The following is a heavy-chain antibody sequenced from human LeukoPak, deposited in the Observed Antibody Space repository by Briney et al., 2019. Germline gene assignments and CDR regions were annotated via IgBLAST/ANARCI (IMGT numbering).Heavy chain of an antibody. D-gene: IGHD3-22*01. CDR3: ARPSYDSSGLFDY. CDR2: IYYSGST. V-gene: IGHV4-39*01. CDR1: GVSISSSSYY. J-gene: IGHJ4*02. Sequence: SETLSLTCTVSGVSISSSSYYWGWIRQPPGKGLEWIGSIYYSGSTYYNPSLKSRVTISVDTSKNQFSLKLSSVTAADTAVYYCARPSYDSSGLFDYWGQGTLVTVSS.